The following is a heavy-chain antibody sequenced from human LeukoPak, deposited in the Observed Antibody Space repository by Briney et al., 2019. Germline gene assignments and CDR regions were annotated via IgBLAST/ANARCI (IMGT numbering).Heavy chain of an antibody. D-gene: IGHD3-10*01. CDR3: AKDLYYYGSGSYHPFDY. CDR1: GFTFSNYG. V-gene: IGHV3-30*02. CDR2: LRYDGSNK. Sequence: GGSLRLSCAASGFTFSNYGMHWVRQAPGKGLEWVAFLRYDGSNKYYADSVKGRFTISRDNSKNTLYLQMNSLRAEDTAVYYCAKDLYYYGSGSYHPFDYWGQGTLVTVSS. J-gene: IGHJ4*02.